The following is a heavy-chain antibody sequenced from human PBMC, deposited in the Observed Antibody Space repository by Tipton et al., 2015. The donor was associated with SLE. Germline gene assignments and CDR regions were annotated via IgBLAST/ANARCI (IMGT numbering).Heavy chain of an antibody. J-gene: IGHJ5*02. D-gene: IGHD3-16*01. CDR2: INHSGST. Sequence: TLSLTCAVYGGSFSGYYWSWIRQPPGKGLEWIGEINHSGSTNYNPSLKSRVTISVDTSKNQFSLRLSSVTAADTAVYYCAGHPPRGIADHWGQGTLVTVSS. V-gene: IGHV4-34*01. CDR3: AGHPPRGIADH. CDR1: GGSFSGYY.